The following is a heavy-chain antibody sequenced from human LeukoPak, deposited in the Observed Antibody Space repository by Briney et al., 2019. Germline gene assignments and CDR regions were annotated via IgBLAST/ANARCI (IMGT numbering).Heavy chain of an antibody. CDR2: ISAYNGNT. Sequence: GASVKVSCKASGYTFTSYGISWVRQAPGQGLEWMGWISAYNGNTNYAQKLQGRVTMTTDPSTSTAYMELRSLRSDDTAVYYCARDGGGYYDFWSGYYNYWFDPWGQGTLVTVSS. V-gene: IGHV1-18*01. CDR1: GYTFTSYG. J-gene: IGHJ5*02. D-gene: IGHD3-3*01. CDR3: ARDGGGYYDFWSGYYNYWFDP.